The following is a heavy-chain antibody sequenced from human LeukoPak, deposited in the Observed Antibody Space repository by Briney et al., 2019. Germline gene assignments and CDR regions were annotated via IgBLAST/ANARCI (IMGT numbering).Heavy chain of an antibody. CDR3: ARARPLIVVVPAAKGGWFDP. V-gene: IGHV1-2*02. CDR1: GYTFTGYY. J-gene: IGHJ5*02. CDR2: INPNSGGT. D-gene: IGHD2-2*01. Sequence: ASVKLSCKASGYTFTGYYMHWVRQAPGQGLEWMGWINPNSGGTNYAQKFQGRVTMTRDTSISTAYMELSRLRSDDTAVYYCARARPLIVVVPAAKGGWFDPWGQGTLVTVSS.